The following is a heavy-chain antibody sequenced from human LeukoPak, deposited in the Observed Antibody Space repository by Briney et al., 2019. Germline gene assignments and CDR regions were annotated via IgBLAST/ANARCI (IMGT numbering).Heavy chain of an antibody. J-gene: IGHJ6*02. Sequence: GGSLRLSCAASGFTFSSYTMNWVRQAPGKGLEWVSSITSSSSYIYYADSVKGRFTISRDNAKNSLYLQMNSLRADDTAVYYCARVRCSDNDCYSYSYYDMDVWGQGTTVTVSS. CDR2: ITSSSSYI. CDR3: ARVRCSDNDCYSYSYYDMDV. V-gene: IGHV3-21*01. CDR1: GFTFSSYT. D-gene: IGHD2-15*01.